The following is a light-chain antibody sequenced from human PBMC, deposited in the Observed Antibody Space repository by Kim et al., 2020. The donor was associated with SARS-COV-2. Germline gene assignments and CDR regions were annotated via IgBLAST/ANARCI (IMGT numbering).Light chain of an antibody. CDR3: QQYHGYPYT. J-gene: IGKJ2*01. CDR2: KAS. CDR1: QNINSW. V-gene: IGKV1-5*03. Sequence: DIQMTQSPSILSASVGDRVNIACRASQNINSWLAWYQQMPGRAPKLLMFKASTLEGGVPARFSGSRSGTEFTLTISSLQPDDFATYYCQQYHGYPYTFGQGTKLEI.